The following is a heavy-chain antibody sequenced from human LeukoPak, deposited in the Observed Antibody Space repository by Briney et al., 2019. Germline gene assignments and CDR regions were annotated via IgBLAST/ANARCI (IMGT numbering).Heavy chain of an antibody. J-gene: IGHJ4*02. D-gene: IGHD2-15*01. V-gene: IGHV2-5*02. CDR2: IYWDDDE. CDR3: ARWTRHDGYCSGGSCYGLDY. Sequence: SGPTLVKPTLTLTLTCSFSGFSLSTSGVGVGWIRHPPGKALAWLAIIYWDDDERYSPSLQSRLTITKDTSKNQAVLTFINMDPVDTATYYGARWTRHDGYCSGGSCYGLDYWGQGTLVTVSS. CDR1: GFSLSTSGVG.